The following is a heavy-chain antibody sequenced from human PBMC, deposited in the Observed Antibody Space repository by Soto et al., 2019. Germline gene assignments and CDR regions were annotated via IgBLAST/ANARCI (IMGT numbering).Heavy chain of an antibody. D-gene: IGHD5-18*01. CDR3: ARDGGYSYGPDY. Sequence: QVQLVESGGGVVQPGRSLRLSCAASGLTFSTYGMHWVRQAPGKGLEWVAVIWYDGSNKYYADSVKGRFTISRDNSKNTLFLQMNSLRAEDTAVYYCARDGGYSYGPDYWGQGTLVTVSS. CDR1: GLTFSTYG. V-gene: IGHV3-33*01. CDR2: IWYDGSNK. J-gene: IGHJ4*02.